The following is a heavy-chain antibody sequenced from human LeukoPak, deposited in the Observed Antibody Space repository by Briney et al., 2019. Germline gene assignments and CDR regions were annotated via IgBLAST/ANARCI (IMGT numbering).Heavy chain of an antibody. V-gene: IGHV4-59*01. CDR3: AAYQLLFGFDP. D-gene: IGHD2-2*01. Sequence: SETLSLTCTVSGGSISSYYWRWLRQPPAKGLEWIGYIYYSGSTNYNPSLTSRVTISVDTSKNQFSLKLSSVTAADTAVYYCAAYQLLFGFDPWGQGTLVTVSS. CDR2: IYYSGST. J-gene: IGHJ5*02. CDR1: GGSISSYY.